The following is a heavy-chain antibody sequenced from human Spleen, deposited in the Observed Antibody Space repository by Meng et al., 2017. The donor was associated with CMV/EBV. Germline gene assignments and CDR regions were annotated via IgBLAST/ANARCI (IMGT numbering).Heavy chain of an antibody. CDR1: GFTFSDYY. D-gene: IGHD2-2*01. CDR3: ARGGIVVGYPNWFDP. V-gene: IGHV3-11*04. J-gene: IGHJ5*02. CDR2: ISITGATL. Sequence: GESLKISCAVSGFTFSDYYMSWFRQAPGKGLEWISYISITGATLKYADSVKGRFTISRDNAKNSLYLQMNSLRAEDTAVYYCARGGIVVGYPNWFDPWGQGTLVTVSS.